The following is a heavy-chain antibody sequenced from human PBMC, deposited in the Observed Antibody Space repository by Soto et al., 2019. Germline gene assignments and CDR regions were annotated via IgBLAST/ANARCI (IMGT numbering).Heavy chain of an antibody. Sequence: LVESGGDLIYPGGSLRLSCVASGFSFSDHSMNWVRQAPGKGLQWVSYISSRSDKTYYADSVKGRFTVSRDNAKNALFLKMDSLRDDDTATYYCARLPKGSLVTAWGQGTRVTVSS. V-gene: IGHV3-48*02. D-gene: IGHD2-21*02. CDR1: GFSFSDHS. CDR2: ISSRSDKT. CDR3: ARLPKGSLVTA. J-gene: IGHJ4*02.